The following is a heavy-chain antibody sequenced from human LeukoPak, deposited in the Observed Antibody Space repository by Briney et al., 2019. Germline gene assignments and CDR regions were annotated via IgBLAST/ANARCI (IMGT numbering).Heavy chain of an antibody. V-gene: IGHV3-15*05. CDR1: GFIFTNAW. J-gene: IGHJ4*02. Sequence: EGSLRLSCAASGFIFTNAWMTWVRQAPGKGLEWLGRIKSKSDGGTTDYAAPVKGRFTISRNDSQKTLYLQMNSLKTEDTAVYYCATDRLTVGALGIVYWGQGTLVTVSS. D-gene: IGHD1-26*01. CDR3: ATDRLTVGALGIVY. CDR2: IKSKSDGGTT.